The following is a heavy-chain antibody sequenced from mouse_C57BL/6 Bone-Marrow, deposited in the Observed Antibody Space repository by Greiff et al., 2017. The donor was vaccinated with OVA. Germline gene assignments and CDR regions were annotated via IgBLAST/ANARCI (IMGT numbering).Heavy chain of an antibody. CDR3: ARRPFDY. V-gene: IGHV1-55*01. CDR1: GYTFTSYW. CDR2: IFPGSGST. Sequence: VQLQQPGAELVKPWASVTMSCKASGYTFTSYWITWVKQRPGQGLVWIGDIFPGSGSTNYNEKFKSKATLTVDTSSSTAYMQLSSLTSEDSAVYYCARRPFDYWGKGTTLTVS. J-gene: IGHJ2*01.